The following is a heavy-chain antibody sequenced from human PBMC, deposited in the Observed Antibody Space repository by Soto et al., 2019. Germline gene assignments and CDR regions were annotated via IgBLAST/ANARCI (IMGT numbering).Heavy chain of an antibody. V-gene: IGHV5-10-1*01. CDR2: IDPSDSYT. J-gene: IGHJ6*02. Sequence: GESLKISCKGSGYSFTSYWISWVRQMPGKGREWMGRIDPSDSYTNYSPSFQGHVTISADKSISTAYLQWSSLKASDTAMYYCARGGIVLMVYAPYRNRENYYYGMDVWGQGTTVTVSS. CDR3: ARGGIVLMVYAPYRNRENYYYGMDV. CDR1: GYSFTSYW. D-gene: IGHD2-8*01.